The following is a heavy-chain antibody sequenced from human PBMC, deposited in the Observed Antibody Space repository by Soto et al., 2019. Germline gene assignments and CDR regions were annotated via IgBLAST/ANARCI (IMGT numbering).Heavy chain of an antibody. V-gene: IGHV3-11*06. D-gene: IGHD5-18*01. CDR3: ARDGDTAMVPDY. CDR1: GFTFSDYY. CDR2: ISSSSSYT. J-gene: IGHJ4*02. Sequence: GGSLRLSCAASGFTFSDYYMSWIRQAPGKGLEWVSYISSSSSYTNYADSVKGRFTISRDNAKNSLYLQMNSLRAEDTAVYYCARDGDTAMVPDYWGQGTLVTVSS.